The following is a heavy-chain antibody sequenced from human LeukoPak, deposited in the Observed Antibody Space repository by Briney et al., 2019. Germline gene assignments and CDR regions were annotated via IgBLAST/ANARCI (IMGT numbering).Heavy chain of an antibody. J-gene: IGHJ4*02. CDR1: GYTFTGYY. V-gene: IGHV1-2*02. D-gene: IGHD6-13*01. Sequence: ASVKVSCKASGYTFTGYYMHWVRQAPGQGLEWMGWINPNSGGTNYAQKFQGRVTMTRDTSISTAYMELSRLRSEDTAVYYCARGVRAAAVGPPDYWGQGTLVTVSS. CDR3: ARGVRAAAVGPPDY. CDR2: INPNSGGT.